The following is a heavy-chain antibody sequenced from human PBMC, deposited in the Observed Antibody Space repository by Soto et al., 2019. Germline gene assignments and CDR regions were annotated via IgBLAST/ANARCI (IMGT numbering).Heavy chain of an antibody. D-gene: IGHD6-6*01. CDR1: GFTVSSYY. CDR2: IYSGGST. V-gene: IGHV3-53*02. CDR3: ERATYSSSFAKNYCYYGMDV. J-gene: IGHJ6*02. Sequence: EVQLVETGGCLMQAGGSLRLACAASGFTVSSYYMIGVLHAPGKGLEWGSGIYSGGSTYYADSVKGRCRISRHNSKDKLYLQMNSLRLEDKAVYYYERATYSSSFAKNYCYYGMDVWGQGTTVTVSS.